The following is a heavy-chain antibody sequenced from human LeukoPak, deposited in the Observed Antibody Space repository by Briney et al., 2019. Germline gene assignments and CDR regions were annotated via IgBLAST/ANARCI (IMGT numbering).Heavy chain of an antibody. V-gene: IGHV3-9*01. J-gene: IGHJ4*02. CDR1: GFTFSSXG. Sequence: LXLSXAGSGFTFSSXGMHGVGQAPGRXREGGSVISWISGSIGYADSVKGRFTISRYNAKYSLYLQMNSLRAEDTALYYCAKGSYSTVTTPHDYWGQGTLVTVSS. CDR3: AKGSYSTVTTPHDY. CDR2: ISWISGSI. D-gene: IGHD4-17*01.